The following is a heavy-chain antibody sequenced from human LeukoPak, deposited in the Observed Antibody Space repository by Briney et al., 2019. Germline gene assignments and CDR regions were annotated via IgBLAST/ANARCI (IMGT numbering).Heavy chain of an antibody. CDR1: GYTLTELS. CDR2: FDPEDGET. Sequence: ASVKVSCKVSGYTLTELSMHWVRQAPGKGLEWMGGFDPEDGETIYAQKFQGRVTMTEDTSTDTAYMELSSLRSEDTAVYYCATLPHYDFWSGPNFDYWGQGTLVTVSS. J-gene: IGHJ4*02. D-gene: IGHD3-3*01. V-gene: IGHV1-24*01. CDR3: ATLPHYDFWSGPNFDY.